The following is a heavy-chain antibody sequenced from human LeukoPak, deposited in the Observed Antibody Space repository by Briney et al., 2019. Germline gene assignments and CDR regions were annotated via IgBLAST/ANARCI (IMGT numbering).Heavy chain of an antibody. CDR3: GRDIVVVPAAIQYYYYYYGMDV. CDR2: ISACNGNT. Sequence: ASVKVSCKASGYTFTSYGISWVRQAPGQGLEWMGWISACNGNTNYAQKLQGRVTMTTDTSTSTAYMELRSLRSEDTAVYYCGRDIVVVPAAIQYYYYYYGMDVWGQGTTVTASS. J-gene: IGHJ6*02. D-gene: IGHD2-2*02. CDR1: GYTFTSYG. V-gene: IGHV1-18*01.